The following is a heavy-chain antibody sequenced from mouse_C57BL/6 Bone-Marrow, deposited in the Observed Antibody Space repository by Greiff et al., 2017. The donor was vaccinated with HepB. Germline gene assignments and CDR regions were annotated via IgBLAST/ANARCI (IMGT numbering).Heavy chain of an antibody. D-gene: IGHD1-1*02. CDR2: ILPGSGST. CDR3: ARWMGGTMSYYFDY. V-gene: IGHV1-9*01. J-gene: IGHJ2*01. Sequence: VMLVESGAELMKPGASVKLSCKATGYTFTGYWIEWVKQRPGHGLEWIGEILPGSGSTIYNEKFKGKATFTADTSSNTAYMQLSSLTTEDSAIYYCARWMGGTMSYYFDYWGQGTTLTVSS. CDR1: GYTFTGYW.